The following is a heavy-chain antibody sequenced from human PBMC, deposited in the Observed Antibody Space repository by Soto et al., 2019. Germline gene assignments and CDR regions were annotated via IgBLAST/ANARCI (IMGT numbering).Heavy chain of an antibody. V-gene: IGHV3-48*02. CDR1: GFSFSAYS. Sequence: GGPLRLSGAASGFSFSAYSMNWVRQAPGKGLEWIAYTSTSSTTKYYADSVRGRFSISRDNANDLLYLDMDKLRDEDPGFYYCAGSYSAGNWYFDYWGLGTPVTVSS. J-gene: IGHJ4*02. CDR3: AGSYSAGNWYFDY. D-gene: IGHD3-10*01. CDR2: TSTSSTTK.